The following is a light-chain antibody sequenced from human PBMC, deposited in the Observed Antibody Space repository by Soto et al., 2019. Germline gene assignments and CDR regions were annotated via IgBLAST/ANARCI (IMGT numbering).Light chain of an antibody. CDR1: MRDVGAYNL. Sequence: QSALTQPASVSGSAGQSITISCSGTMRDVGAYNLVSWYQQHPGTAPKLIIYEVRNRPSGISSRFSGSRSGNTASLTISGLQAEDEANYYCCSYAGTATVFGTGTKLTVL. J-gene: IGLJ1*01. CDR3: CSYAGTATV. CDR2: EVR. V-gene: IGLV2-23*02.